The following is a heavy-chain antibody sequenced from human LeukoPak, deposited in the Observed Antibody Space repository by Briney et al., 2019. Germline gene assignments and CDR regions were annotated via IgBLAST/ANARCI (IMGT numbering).Heavy chain of an antibody. CDR1: GFTFSTYT. D-gene: IGHD3-10*01. J-gene: IGHJ6*02. CDR2: ISSSSSYI. CDR3: ARAMVRGVITPYYYYYGMDV. Sequence: RGSLRLSCAASGFTFSTYTMNWVRQAPGKGLEWVSSISSSSSYIYYADSVKGRFTISRDNAKNSLYLQMNSLRAEDTAVYYCARAMVRGVITPYYYYYGMDVWGQGTTVTVSS. V-gene: IGHV3-21*04.